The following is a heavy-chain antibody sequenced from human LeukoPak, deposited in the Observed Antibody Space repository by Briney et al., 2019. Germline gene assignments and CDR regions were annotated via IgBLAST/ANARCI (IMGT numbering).Heavy chain of an antibody. J-gene: IGHJ3*02. Sequence: SETLSLTCTVSGGSISSGGYYWSWIRQHPGKGLEWIGYIYCSGSTYYNPSLKSRVTISVDTSKNQFSLKLSSVTAADTAVYYCARELTVEDAFDIWGQGTMVTVSS. V-gene: IGHV4-31*03. CDR2: IYCSGST. CDR3: ARELTVEDAFDI. CDR1: GGSISSGGYY. D-gene: IGHD4/OR15-4a*01.